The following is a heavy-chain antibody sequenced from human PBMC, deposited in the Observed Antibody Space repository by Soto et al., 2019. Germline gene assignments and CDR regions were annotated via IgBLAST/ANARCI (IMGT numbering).Heavy chain of an antibody. CDR3: ATRSSVWQQLVRGVYYYGMDV. CDR2: IIPILGIA. D-gene: IGHD6-13*01. Sequence: GASLKVSCKASGGTFSSYTISWVRQAPGQGLEWMGRIIPILGIANYAQKFQGRVTITADKSTSTAYMELSSLRSEDTAVYYCATRSSVWQQLVRGVYYYGMDVWGQGTTVTVSS. J-gene: IGHJ6*02. V-gene: IGHV1-69*02. CDR1: GGTFSSYT.